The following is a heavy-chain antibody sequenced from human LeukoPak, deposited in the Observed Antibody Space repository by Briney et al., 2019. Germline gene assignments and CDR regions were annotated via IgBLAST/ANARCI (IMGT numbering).Heavy chain of an antibody. J-gene: IGHJ3*02. CDR3: AKVRGASRPRDAFDI. Sequence: PGGSLRLSCAASGFTFSSYAMSWVRQAPGKGLEWVSAISGSGGSTYYADPVKGRFTISRDNSKNTLYLQMNSLRAKDTAVYYCAKVRGASRPRDAFDIWGQGTMVTVSS. CDR1: GFTFSSYA. CDR2: ISGSGGST. V-gene: IGHV3-23*01. D-gene: IGHD1-26*01.